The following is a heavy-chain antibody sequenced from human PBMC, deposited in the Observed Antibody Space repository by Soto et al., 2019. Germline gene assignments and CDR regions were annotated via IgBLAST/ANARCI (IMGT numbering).Heavy chain of an antibody. CDR1: GFIFSDSA. V-gene: IGHV3-73*02. CDR3: YVWEIRDPGPDC. CDR2: IRSKSKTYAT. Sequence: EVQLVESGGGLVQPGGSLKLSCAASGFIFSDSAVHWVRQASGKGLEWVGRIRSKSKTYATAYAASVKGRFTISRDDSKNMEYLQMNSLKTEDTAVYYCYVWEIRDPGPDCWGQGTLVTVSS. D-gene: IGHD1-26*01. J-gene: IGHJ4*02.